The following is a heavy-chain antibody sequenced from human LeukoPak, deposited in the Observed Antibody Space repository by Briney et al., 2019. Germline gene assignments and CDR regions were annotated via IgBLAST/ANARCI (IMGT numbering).Heavy chain of an antibody. CDR2: IIPSDGFT. V-gene: IGHV1-46*01. Sequence: ASVKVSCKASRYTFTGYYMHWVRQAPGQGLEWMGMIIPSDGFTTYAQKFQGRLTMTRDMSTSTVYMELSRLRSDDTAVYYCARAPYSSSWYAFDYWGQGTLVTVSS. CDR3: ARAPYSSSWYAFDY. D-gene: IGHD6-13*01. J-gene: IGHJ4*02. CDR1: RYTFTGYY.